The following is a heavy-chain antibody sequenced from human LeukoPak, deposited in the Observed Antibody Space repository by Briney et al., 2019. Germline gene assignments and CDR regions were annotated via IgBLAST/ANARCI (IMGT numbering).Heavy chain of an antibody. CDR3: ARDYGYNDYFDY. D-gene: IGHD5-18*01. J-gene: IGHJ4*02. Sequence: GWSLRLSCAASGFTFSSYSMNWVRQAPGKGLEGVASISSSSSYIYYADSVKGRFTISRDNAKNSLYLQMNSLRAEDTAVYYCARDYGYNDYFDYWGQGTLVTVSS. CDR1: GFTFSSYS. CDR2: ISSSSSYI. V-gene: IGHV3-21*01.